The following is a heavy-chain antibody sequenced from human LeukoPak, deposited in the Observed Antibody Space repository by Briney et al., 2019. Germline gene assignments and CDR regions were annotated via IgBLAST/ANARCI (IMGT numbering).Heavy chain of an antibody. J-gene: IGHJ4*02. V-gene: IGHV3-7*01. CDR1: GFTFSAFW. CDR3: ARYTVPFCGGDCYSQFLDH. CDR2: IKEDGSER. Sequence: PGGSLRLSCAASGFTFSAFWMSWVRQAPGKGLEWVGNIKEDGSERHYVDSVKGRFTISRDNAENSLYLQMSSLRVEDTAVYYCARYTVPFCGGDCYSQFLDHWGQGALVTVSP. D-gene: IGHD2-21*01.